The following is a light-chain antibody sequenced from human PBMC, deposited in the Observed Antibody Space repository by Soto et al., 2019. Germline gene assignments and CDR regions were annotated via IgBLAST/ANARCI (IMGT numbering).Light chain of an antibody. Sequence: EIVMTQSPLSSAVTLGQPASISCGSSQSLVHSDGNTYLSWLHVGPGQSPRPLIYRVSDRFPGVPDRFTGSGAETNFTLKISRVEAEDVGVYYCMQATQFPRNTFGQGTKLEIK. CDR3: MQATQFPRNT. J-gene: IGKJ2*01. CDR1: QSLVHSDGNTY. V-gene: IGKV2-24*01. CDR2: RVS.